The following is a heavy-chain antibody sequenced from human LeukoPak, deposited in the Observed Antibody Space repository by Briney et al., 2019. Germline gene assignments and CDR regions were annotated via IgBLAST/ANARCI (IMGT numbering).Heavy chain of an antibody. D-gene: IGHD2-15*01. CDR2: ISGSGDST. J-gene: IGHJ4*02. CDR3: AEDVVVIVAAKPGI. CDR1: GFTFCTYA. V-gene: IGHV3-23*01. Sequence: GGALRLSCAASGFTFCTYAMSWVRQAPGKGVEWVSRISGSGDSTYYVNSVKGRFTISRDNSKNTVYLQMNSLRAEDTAIYYCAEDVVVIVAAKPGIWGQGTLVTVSS.